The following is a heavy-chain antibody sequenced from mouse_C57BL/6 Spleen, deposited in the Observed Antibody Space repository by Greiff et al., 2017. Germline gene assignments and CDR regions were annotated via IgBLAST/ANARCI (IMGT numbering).Heavy chain of an antibody. CDR1: GYTFTSYW. J-gene: IGHJ3*01. D-gene: IGHD2-5*01. CDR3: ARNSNYEGAWFAY. CDR2: IDPSDSYT. Sequence: VQLQQPGAELVKPGASVKLSCKASGYTFTSYWMPWVQQRPGQGLEWIGEIDPSDSYTNYNQKFKGKATLTVDTSSSTAYMQLSSLTSEDSAVYYCARNSNYEGAWFAYRGQGTLVTVSA. V-gene: IGHV1-50*01.